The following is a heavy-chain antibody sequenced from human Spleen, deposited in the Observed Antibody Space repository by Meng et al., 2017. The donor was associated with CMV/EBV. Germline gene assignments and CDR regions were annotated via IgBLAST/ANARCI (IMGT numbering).Heavy chain of an antibody. D-gene: IGHD2-8*01. J-gene: IGHJ4*02. CDR2: INPNSDDT. V-gene: IGHV1-2*02. Sequence: SCKASGYYFIGYYMHWVRQAPGQGLEWMGWINPNSDDTKYAPKFQGRVTMTRDTSIGTVYMEVSGLRSDDTAVYYCARRMLESLTVDYWGQGTLVTVSS. CDR1: GYYFIGYY. CDR3: ARRMLESLTVDY.